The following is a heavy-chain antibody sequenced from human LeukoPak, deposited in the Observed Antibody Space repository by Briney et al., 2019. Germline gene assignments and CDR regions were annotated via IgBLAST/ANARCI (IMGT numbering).Heavy chain of an antibody. D-gene: IGHD2-8*01. V-gene: IGHV3-21*01. CDR3: AGRGCTDGLCHFDY. CDR2: ISSAGTYI. J-gene: IGHJ4*02. Sequence: GGSLRLSCAASGFTFSSYEMNWVRQAPGKGLEWVSSISSAGTYIHYADSVKGRFTISRDNAENSLYLQLNSLRAEDTAVYYCAGRGCTDGLCHFDYWGQGTLVTVSS. CDR1: GFTFSSYE.